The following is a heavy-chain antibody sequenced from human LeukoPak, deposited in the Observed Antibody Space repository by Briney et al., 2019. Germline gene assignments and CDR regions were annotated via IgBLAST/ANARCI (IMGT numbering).Heavy chain of an antibody. CDR1: GGSISSSSYY. J-gene: IGHJ4*02. CDR3: AREALVFYDSSGYTPY. CDR2: IYYSGST. D-gene: IGHD3-22*01. Sequence: SETLSLTCTVSGGSISSSSYYWGWIRQSPGKGLEWIRSIYYSGSTYYNPSLKSRVTISVDTSKNQFSLKLSSVTAADTAVYYCAREALVFYDSSGYTPYWGRGTLVTVSS. V-gene: IGHV4-39*07.